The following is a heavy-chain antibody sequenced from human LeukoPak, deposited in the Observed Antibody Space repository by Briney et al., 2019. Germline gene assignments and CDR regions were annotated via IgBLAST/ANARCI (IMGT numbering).Heavy chain of an antibody. CDR1: GYTFTSYY. CDR2: INPSGGST. V-gene: IGHV1-46*01. D-gene: IGHD3-10*01. J-gene: IGHJ5*02. CDR3: ARFGENWFDP. Sequence: ASVKVSCKASGYTFTSYYMHWVRQAPGQGLEWMGIINPSGGSTSYAQKFQGRVTMTTDTSTSTAYMELRSLRSDDTAVYYCARFGENWFDPWGQGTLVTVSS.